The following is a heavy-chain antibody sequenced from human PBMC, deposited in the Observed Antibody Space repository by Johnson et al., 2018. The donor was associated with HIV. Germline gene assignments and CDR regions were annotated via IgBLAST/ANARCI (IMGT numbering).Heavy chain of an antibody. CDR2: ISYDGSNK. CDR3: AGSGSSGYPDAFDI. J-gene: IGHJ3*02. Sequence: QVQLVESGGGVVQPGRSLRLSCAASGFTFSSYAMHWVRRAPGKGLEWVAVISYDGSNKYYADSVKGRFTISRDNSKNTLYLQMNSLRAEDTAVYYCAGSGSSGYPDAFDIWGQGTMVTVSS. CDR1: GFTFSSYA. V-gene: IGHV3-30*04. D-gene: IGHD3-22*01.